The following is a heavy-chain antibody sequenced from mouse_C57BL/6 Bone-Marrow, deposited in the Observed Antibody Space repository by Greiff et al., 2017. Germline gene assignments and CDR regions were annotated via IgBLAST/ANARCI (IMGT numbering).Heavy chain of an antibody. J-gene: IGHJ3*01. CDR2: FYPGSGSI. D-gene: IGHD1-1*01. V-gene: IGHV1-62-2*01. CDR1: GYTFTEYT. Sequence: VQLQQSGAELVKPGASVKLSCKASGYTFTEYTIHWVKQRSGQGLEWLGWFYPGSGSIKYNEKFKDKDTLTEDKSSSTVYMELSRLTSEDSAVYFCARHGYGSSAFAYWGQGTLVTVSA. CDR3: ARHGYGSSAFAY.